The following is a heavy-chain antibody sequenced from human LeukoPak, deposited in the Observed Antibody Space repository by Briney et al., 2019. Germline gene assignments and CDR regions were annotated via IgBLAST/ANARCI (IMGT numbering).Heavy chain of an antibody. CDR2: ISYDGSNK. Sequence: GGSLRLSCAASGFIFSSYAMHWVHQAPGKGLEWVAVISYDGSNKYYTDSVKDRFTISRDNSKKTLYLQMNSLSTEDTAVYYCAKRGSYRDLDYWGQGTLVTVSS. CDR1: GFIFSSYA. J-gene: IGHJ4*02. V-gene: IGHV3-30*18. CDR3: AKRGSYRDLDY. D-gene: IGHD1-26*01.